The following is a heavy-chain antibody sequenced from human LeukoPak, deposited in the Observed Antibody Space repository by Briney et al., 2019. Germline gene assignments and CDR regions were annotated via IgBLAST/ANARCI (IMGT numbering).Heavy chain of an antibody. CDR2: ISSSSSYI. CDR3: ARDLYSGSYSAFDI. J-gene: IGHJ3*02. V-gene: IGHV3-21*05. Sequence: PGGSLRLSCAASGFTFSSYSMNWVRQAPGKGLEWVSYISSSSSYIYYADSVKGRFTISRDNAKNSLYLQMNSLRAEDTAVYYCARDLYSGSYSAFDIWGQGTMVTVSS. D-gene: IGHD1-26*01. CDR1: GFTFSSYS.